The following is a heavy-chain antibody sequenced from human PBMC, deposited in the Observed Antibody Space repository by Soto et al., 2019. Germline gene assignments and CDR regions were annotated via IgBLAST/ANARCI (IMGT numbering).Heavy chain of an antibody. CDR3: ARLGLKSYDSSGYHNWFDP. Sequence: PSETLSLTCTVSGGSISSGGYYWSWIRQHPGKGLEWIGYIYYSGSTYYNPSLKSRVTISVDTSKNQFSLKLSSVTAADTAVYYCARLGLKSYDSSGYHNWFDPWGQGTLVTVSS. V-gene: IGHV4-31*03. CDR1: GGSISSGGYY. J-gene: IGHJ5*02. CDR2: IYYSGST. D-gene: IGHD3-22*01.